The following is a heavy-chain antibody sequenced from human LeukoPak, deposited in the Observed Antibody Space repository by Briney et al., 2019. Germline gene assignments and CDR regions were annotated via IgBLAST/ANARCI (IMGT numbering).Heavy chain of an antibody. CDR1: GCRSTSPD. CDR2: MNPRDNT. J-gene: IGHJ3*02. CDR3: ARYTEGHGFDI. Sequence: SVKVSFKSSGCRSTSPDINGVGQATGRGVEGLGWMNPRDNTGYAQKFHARVTLSRDRSTNTAYMELSRLRSEDTAVYDCARYTEGHGFDIWGQGTAVTVS. V-gene: IGHV1-8*01.